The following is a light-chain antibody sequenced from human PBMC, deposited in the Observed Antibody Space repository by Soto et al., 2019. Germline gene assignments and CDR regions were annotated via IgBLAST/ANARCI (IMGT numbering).Light chain of an antibody. J-gene: IGKJ3*01. V-gene: IGKV3-20*01. CDR2: GAS. CDR3: QQYGSSPFT. CDR1: QSVISNY. Sequence: EIVLTQFPGTLSLSSGERATLSCRASQSVISNYLAWYQQKPGQAPRLLIDGASTRTTGIPDRFSGSGSGTDFTLTISRLEPEDFAVYYCQQYGSSPFTFGPGTKVYSK.